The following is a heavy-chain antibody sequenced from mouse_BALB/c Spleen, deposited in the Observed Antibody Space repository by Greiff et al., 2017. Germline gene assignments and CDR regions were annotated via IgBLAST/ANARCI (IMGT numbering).Heavy chain of an antibody. Sequence: VQLQQSGAELVKPGASVKLSCKASGYTFTSYYMYWVKQRPGQGLEWIGEINPINGGTNFNEKFKSKATLTVDKSSSTAYMQLSSLTSEDSAVYYCTRRGGTAWFAYWGQGTLVTVSA. CDR2: INPINGGT. CDR1: GYTFTSYY. CDR3: TRRGGTAWFAY. J-gene: IGHJ3*01. D-gene: IGHD1-1*01. V-gene: IGHV1S81*02.